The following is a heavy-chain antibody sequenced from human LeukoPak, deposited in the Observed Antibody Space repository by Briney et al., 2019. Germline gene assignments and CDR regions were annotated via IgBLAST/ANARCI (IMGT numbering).Heavy chain of an antibody. V-gene: IGHV4-59*08. Sequence: SETLSLTCTVSGGPISSYHWSWLPHPPGKALEWIGYIYYSGSTNYNPSLKSRVTISVDPSKNQFSLKLSSVTAADTAVYYCARHVGGYAFDIWGEGRMVTVSS. D-gene: IGHD3-16*01. CDR1: GGPISSYH. CDR3: ARHVGGYAFDI. CDR2: IYYSGST. J-gene: IGHJ3*02.